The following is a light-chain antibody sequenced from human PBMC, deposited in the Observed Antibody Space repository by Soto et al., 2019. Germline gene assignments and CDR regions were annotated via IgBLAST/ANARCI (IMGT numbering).Light chain of an antibody. CDR2: GAS. CDR3: QQYNNWPPVA. V-gene: IGKV3-15*01. CDR1: QSVSSN. J-gene: IGKJ1*01. Sequence: EIVMTQSPATLSVSPGERATLSCRASQSVSSNLAWYQQKPGQAPRRLICGASTRATGIPARFSGSGSRTEFTLTISSLQSEDFAVYYCQQYNNWPPVAFGHGTKVEI.